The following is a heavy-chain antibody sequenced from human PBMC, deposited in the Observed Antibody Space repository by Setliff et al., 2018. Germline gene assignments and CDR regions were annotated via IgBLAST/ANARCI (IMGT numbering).Heavy chain of an antibody. CDR2: IKQDGSEK. CDR1: GFTFSFHS. J-gene: IGHJ5*02. V-gene: IGHV3-7*01. CDR3: ARDTYIGDFWSGYYIQGRFDP. Sequence: GSLRLSCAASGFTFSFHSMNWVRQAPGKGLEWVANIKQDGSEKYYVDSVKGRFTISRDNAKNSLYLQMNSLRAEDTAVYYCARDTYIGDFWSGYYIQGRFDPWGQGTLVTVSS. D-gene: IGHD3-3*01.